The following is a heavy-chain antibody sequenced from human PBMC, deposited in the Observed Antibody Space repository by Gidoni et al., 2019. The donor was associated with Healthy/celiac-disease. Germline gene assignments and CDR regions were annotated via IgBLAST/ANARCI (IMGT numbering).Heavy chain of an antibody. J-gene: IGHJ2*01. D-gene: IGHD5-12*01. CDR3: AKDGRDGYNPDYWYFDL. CDR2: ISYDGSNK. V-gene: IGHV3-30*18. Sequence: QVQLGESGGGVVEPGRARRRSGAGSGFTLSSYGMHWVRQAPGKGLEWVAVISYDGSNKYYADSVKGRFTISRDNSKNTLYLQLNSLRAEDTAVYYCAKDGRDGYNPDYWYFDLWGRGTLVTVSS. CDR1: GFTLSSYG.